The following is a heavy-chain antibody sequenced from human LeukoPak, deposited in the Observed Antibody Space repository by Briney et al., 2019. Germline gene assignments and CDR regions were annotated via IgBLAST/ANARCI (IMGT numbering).Heavy chain of an antibody. D-gene: IGHD5-24*01. CDR3: ARGGGSRDGLTTSFDY. J-gene: IGHJ4*02. CDR1: GFTFGSYS. Sequence: PGGSLRLSCAASGFTFGSYSMDWVRRAPTKGLEWVSSIYSSGRYIYYADSVKGRFTISRDNAKNSLYLQMNSLRAEDTAVYYCARGGGSRDGLTTSFDYWGQGTVVTVSS. V-gene: IGHV3-21*01. CDR2: IYSSGRYI.